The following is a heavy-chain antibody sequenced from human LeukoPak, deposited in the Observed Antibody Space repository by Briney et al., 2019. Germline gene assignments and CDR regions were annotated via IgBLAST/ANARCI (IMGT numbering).Heavy chain of an antibody. V-gene: IGHV3-30*18. D-gene: IGHD3-10*01. J-gene: IGHJ4*02. Sequence: GGSLRLSCAASGFTFSSYGMHWVRQAPGKGLEWVAVISYDGSNKYYTDSVKGRFTISRDNSKNTLYLQMDSLRAEDTAVYYCAKEERLWFGELFGYFDYWGQGTLVTVSS. CDR1: GFTFSSYG. CDR2: ISYDGSNK. CDR3: AKEERLWFGELFGYFDY.